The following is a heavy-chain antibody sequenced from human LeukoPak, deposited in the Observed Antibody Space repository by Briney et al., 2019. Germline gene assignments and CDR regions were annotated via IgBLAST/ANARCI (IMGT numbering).Heavy chain of an antibody. CDR3: ARSSLAVYFDY. J-gene: IGHJ4*02. Sequence: PETLSLTCTVSGGSISSYYWSWIRQPAGKRLEWLGHVFTRGTTNYNASLEGRLTISLDTARNQFSLYLSSVTAADTAMYFCARSSLAVYFDYWGQGTLVTASS. CDR2: VFTRGTT. CDR1: GGSISSYY. V-gene: IGHV4-4*07. D-gene: IGHD6-19*01.